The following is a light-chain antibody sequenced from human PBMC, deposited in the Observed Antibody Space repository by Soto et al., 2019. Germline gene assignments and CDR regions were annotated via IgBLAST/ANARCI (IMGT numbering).Light chain of an antibody. Sequence: EIVLSQSPATLSLSQGERATLSCRASQSVSSDLAWYQQKPGQAPRLLIYAASTRATGIPARFIGNGSGTEFTLTISSLQSEDLAVYYCQQYNNWWTFGQGTKVDI. V-gene: IGKV3D-15*01. CDR3: QQYNNWWT. CDR2: AAS. CDR1: QSVSSD. J-gene: IGKJ1*01.